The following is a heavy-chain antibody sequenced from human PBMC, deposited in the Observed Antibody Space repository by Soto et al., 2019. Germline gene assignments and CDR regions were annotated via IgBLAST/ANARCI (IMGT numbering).Heavy chain of an antibody. CDR2: IYSGGST. CDR3: ASWVGYGDYGVNAFDI. CDR1: GFTVSSNY. V-gene: IGHV3-53*01. J-gene: IGHJ3*02. D-gene: IGHD4-17*01. Sequence: EVQLVESGGGLIQPGGSLRLSCAASGFTVSSNYMSWVRQAPGKGLEWVSVIYSGGSTYYADSVKGRFTISRDNSKNTLYLQMNSLRSDDTAVNYCASWVGYGDYGVNAFDIWGQGTMVTVSS.